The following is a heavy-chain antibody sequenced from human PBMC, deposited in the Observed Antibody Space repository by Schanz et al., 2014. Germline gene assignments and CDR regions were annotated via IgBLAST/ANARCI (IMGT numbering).Heavy chain of an antibody. CDR2: MSYDGSIK. V-gene: IGHV3-33*01. D-gene: IGHD3-10*01. J-gene: IGHJ4*02. CDR1: GFTFSSYG. Sequence: GQLAESGGGLVQPGGSLRLSCAASGFTFSSYGMHWVRQAPGKGLEWVAAMSYDGSIKYYGDSVKGRFTISRDNAKNSMYLHMKSLRGEDTAVYYCARDNYYGSGSCAYWGQGTLVAVSS. CDR3: ARDNYYGSGSCAY.